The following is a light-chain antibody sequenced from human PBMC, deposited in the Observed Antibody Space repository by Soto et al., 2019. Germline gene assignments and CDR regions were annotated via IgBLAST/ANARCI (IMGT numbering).Light chain of an antibody. J-gene: IGKJ5*01. CDR3: QQLFDSPIP. CDR1: QVISTS. Sequence: DNQLTQSASFLSPAIGESVTIRWLASQVISTSLAWYQVKPGKAPKLLIYAASTLESGVPSRFSATVSGTEFSLTITSLQPEDFATYYCQQLFDSPIPFGQGTRLEIK. CDR2: AAS. V-gene: IGKV1-9*01.